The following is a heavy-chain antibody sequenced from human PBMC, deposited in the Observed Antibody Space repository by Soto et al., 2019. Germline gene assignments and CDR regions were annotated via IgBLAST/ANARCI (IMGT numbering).Heavy chain of an antibody. J-gene: IGHJ3*02. CDR3: ARVSGPYCSGGSCYANDAFDI. V-gene: IGHV1-2*02. CDR1: GYTFTGYY. CDR2: INPNSGGT. Sequence: ASVKVSCKASGYTFTGYYMHWVRQAPGQGLEWMGWINPNSGGTNYAQKFRGRVTMTRDTSISTAYMELSRLRSDDTAVYYCARVSGPYCSGGSCYANDAFDIWGQGTMVTVSS. D-gene: IGHD2-15*01.